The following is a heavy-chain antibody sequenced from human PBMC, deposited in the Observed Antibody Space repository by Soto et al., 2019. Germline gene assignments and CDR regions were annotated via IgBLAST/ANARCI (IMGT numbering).Heavy chain of an antibody. Sequence: QVQPQESGPGLVKPSDTLSLTCAVSGGSINSVNWWSWVRQSPGKGLEWIGEMHPVGSTNYNPSLKRRVAGSMEKSRNQFFRKRSSVTAADTAVYFCARHGHNIYGFDGGGRGSTVTVSS. V-gene: IGHV4-4*02. J-gene: IGHJ6*01. CDR2: MHPVGST. D-gene: IGHD1-1*01. CDR1: GGSINSVNW. CDR3: ARHGHNIYGFDG.